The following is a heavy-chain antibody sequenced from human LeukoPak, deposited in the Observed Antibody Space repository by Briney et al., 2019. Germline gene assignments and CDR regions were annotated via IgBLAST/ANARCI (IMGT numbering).Heavy chain of an antibody. CDR1: GYTFTGYY. V-gene: IGHV1-2*02. CDR2: IHANSGAT. D-gene: IGHD3-10*01. J-gene: IGHJ4*02. CDR3: ARSYYDSGSYIPHDY. Sequence: GASVKVSCKASGYTFTGYYMHWVRQAPGQGLEWMGWIHANSGATKYAQRFQGRVTMTRDTSISTDYMELSRLTSDDTAVYYCARSYYDSGSYIPHDYWGQGTLVTVSS.